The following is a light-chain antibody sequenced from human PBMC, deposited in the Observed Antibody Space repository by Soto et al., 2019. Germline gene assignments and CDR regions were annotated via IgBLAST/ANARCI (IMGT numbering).Light chain of an antibody. CDR3: SSYAGSNNRV. J-gene: IGLJ1*01. CDR1: SSDVGGYNY. Sequence: QSALTQPPSASGSPGQSVTISCTGTSSDVGGYNYVSWYQQHPGKAPKLMIYEVIKRPSGVPDRFSGSKSGNTASLTVSGLQAEDEADYYCSSYAGSNNRVFGTGTKVTVL. CDR2: EVI. V-gene: IGLV2-8*01.